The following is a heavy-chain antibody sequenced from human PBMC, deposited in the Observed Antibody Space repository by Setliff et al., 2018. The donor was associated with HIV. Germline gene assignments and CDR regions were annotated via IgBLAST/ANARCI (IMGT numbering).Heavy chain of an antibody. J-gene: IGHJ3*02. CDR1: GYAFSSYG. D-gene: IGHD1-1*01. CDR2: IHPYTGDT. Sequence: ASVKVSCKAFGYAFSSYGINWLRQAPGQGLDGMGWIHPYTGDTDQGQKVQGRLTMTTDTSTNTAYMELTSLRSDDTAVYFCAREPPEVTITTHKLDIWGQGTLVTVPS. CDR3: AREPPEVTITTHKLDI. V-gene: IGHV1-18*01.